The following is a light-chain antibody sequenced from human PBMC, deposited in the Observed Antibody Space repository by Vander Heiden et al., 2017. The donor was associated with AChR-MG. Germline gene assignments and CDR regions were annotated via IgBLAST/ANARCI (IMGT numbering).Light chain of an antibody. CDR3: QKYNSAPSWT. CDR1: QGISKY. J-gene: IGKJ1*01. V-gene: IGKV1-27*01. Sequence: DIQMTQSPSSLSASVGDRVTITCRASQGISKYLAWYQQKPGKVPKLLIYAAATLQSGVPSRCSGSGSGTDFTLTISSLQPEDVATYYCQKYNSAPSWTFGQGTKVEIK. CDR2: AAA.